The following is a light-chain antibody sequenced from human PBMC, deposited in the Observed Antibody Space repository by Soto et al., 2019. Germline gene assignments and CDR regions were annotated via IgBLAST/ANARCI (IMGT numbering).Light chain of an antibody. CDR3: QQYNNWPPWVT. Sequence: EIVMTQSPATLSVSPGERATLSCRASQSVSSNLAWYQQKPGQAPRLLIYGASTSATGIPARFSGSGSGTEFTLTISSLQSEDFAVYYCQQYNNWPPWVTFGGGTKVEIK. CDR1: QSVSSN. J-gene: IGKJ4*01. CDR2: GAS. V-gene: IGKV3D-15*01.